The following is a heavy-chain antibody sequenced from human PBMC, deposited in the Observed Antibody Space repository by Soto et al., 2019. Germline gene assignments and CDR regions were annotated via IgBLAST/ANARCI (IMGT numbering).Heavy chain of an antibody. J-gene: IGHJ5*02. CDR3: ARPLPFGAHVMLTWFDP. CDR1: RESFSGYY. V-gene: IGHV4-34*01. D-gene: IGHD3-3*01. Sequence: SETLSLTCAVYRESFSGYYWSWIRQPPGKGLEWIGEINHSGSTNYNPSLKSRVSISVDTSKNQFSLNLNSVTAADTAVYYCARPLPFGAHVMLTWFDPWGQGTLVTVSS. CDR2: INHSGST.